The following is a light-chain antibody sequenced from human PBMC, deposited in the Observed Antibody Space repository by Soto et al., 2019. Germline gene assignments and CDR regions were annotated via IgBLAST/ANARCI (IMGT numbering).Light chain of an antibody. J-gene: IGKJ4*01. V-gene: IGKV1-5*01. CDR1: QSISGW. CDR3: QQFDSLPLT. CDR2: DVS. Sequence: DIQMTQSPSTLSASLGDRVTITCRASQSISGWLAWYQQKPGKAPKLLIYDVSILETGVPSRFSGSGSGTHFTFSISSLQPEDIATYYCQQFDSLPLTFGGGTKVDIK.